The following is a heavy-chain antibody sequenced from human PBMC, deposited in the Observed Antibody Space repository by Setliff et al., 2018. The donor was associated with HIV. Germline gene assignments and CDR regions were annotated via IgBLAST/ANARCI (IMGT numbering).Heavy chain of an antibody. V-gene: IGHV3-21*04. J-gene: IGHJ4*02. CDR1: GFNFSIYS. CDR2: ISSGGSFI. D-gene: IGHD6-6*01. Sequence: LRLFCAASGFNFSIYSMNWVRQAPGKGLEWVSCISSGGSFIYYADSVKGRFTVSRDNAKDSLYLQMRSLRLEDTAIYYCVRAGRPFRGAMTGLTYDFWGQGALVTVSS. CDR3: VRAGRPFRGAMTGLTYDF.